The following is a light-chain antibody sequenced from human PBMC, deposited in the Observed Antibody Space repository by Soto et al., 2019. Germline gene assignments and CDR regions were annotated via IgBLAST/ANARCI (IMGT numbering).Light chain of an antibody. V-gene: IGLV1-44*01. CDR1: SSNIGSGT. CDR3: ASWDDSLTGLYV. J-gene: IGLJ1*01. CDR2: NNN. Sequence: QSVLTQPPSVSGTPGQRVTISCSGGSSNIGSGTVNWYQQLPGTAPKLLIYNNNQRPSGVPDRFSGSKSGTSGSLAISGLQSEDEADYYCASWDDSLTGLYVFGTGTKVNVL.